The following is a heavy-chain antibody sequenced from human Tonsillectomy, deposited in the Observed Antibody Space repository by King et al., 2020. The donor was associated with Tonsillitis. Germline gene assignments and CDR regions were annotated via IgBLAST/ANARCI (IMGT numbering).Heavy chain of an antibody. J-gene: IGHJ4*02. V-gene: IGHV3-15*01. Sequence: QLVQSGGGLVKPGGSLRLSCAALGFPFSNAWMSWVRQAPGKGLEWVGRIKSKTDGGTTDYAAPVKGRFTISRDDSKNTVYLQMNSLKTEDTAVYYCTTTRDNILTGYYVGGQGTLVTVSS. CDR3: TTTRDNILTGYYV. CDR1: GFPFSNAW. D-gene: IGHD3-9*01. CDR2: IKSKTDGGTT.